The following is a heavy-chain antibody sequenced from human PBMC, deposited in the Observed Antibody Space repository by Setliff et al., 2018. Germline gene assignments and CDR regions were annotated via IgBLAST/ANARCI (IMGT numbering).Heavy chain of an antibody. CDR2: IIPVFLTA. V-gene: IGHV1-69*13. CDR1: GYIFRSDG. J-gene: IGHJ4*02. Sequence: ASVKVSCKASGYIFRSDGFNWVRQAPGQGLEWMGRIIPVFLTAKYEPKFQGRVTITEDESTTTAYMELNSLRSEDTALYYCARDTRDRYDRSGHNLSLDYWGQGALVTVSS. CDR3: ARDTRDRYDRSGHNLSLDY. D-gene: IGHD3-22*01.